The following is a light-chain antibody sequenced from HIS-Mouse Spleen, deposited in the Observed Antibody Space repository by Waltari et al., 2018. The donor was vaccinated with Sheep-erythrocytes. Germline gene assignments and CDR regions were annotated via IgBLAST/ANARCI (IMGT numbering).Light chain of an antibody. J-gene: IGLJ3*02. V-gene: IGLV4-69*01. CDR3: QTWGTGIRV. Sequence: QLVLTQSPSASASLGASVKLTCTLRSGHSGYAIACPPQQPEKGPRYLMKLNSDGSHSKGGGIPDRFSGSSSGAERYLTISSLQSEDEADYYCQTWGTGIRVFGGGTKLTVL. CDR1: SGHSGYA. CDR2: LNSDGSH.